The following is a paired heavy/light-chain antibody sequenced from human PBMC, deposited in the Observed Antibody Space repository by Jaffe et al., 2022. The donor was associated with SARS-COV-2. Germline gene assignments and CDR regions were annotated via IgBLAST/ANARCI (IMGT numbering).Light chain of an antibody. CDR3: CSYAGSYSLVL. CDR2: DVT. J-gene: IGLJ2*01. Sequence: QSALTQPRSVSGSPGQSVTVSCTGTSSDVGGYNYVSWYQQHPGKAPKVMIYDVTKRPSGVPDRFSGSKSGNTASLTISGLQAEDEADYYCCSYAGSYSLVLFGGGTKLTVL. V-gene: IGLV2-11*01. CDR1: SSDVGGYNY.
Heavy chain of an antibody. CDR1: GFTFSGYS. CDR3: ARVGYGSGSYVHMDV. CDR2: ISSSSSFI. J-gene: IGHJ6*03. Sequence: EVQLVESGGGLVKPGESLRLSCAASGFTFSGYSMNWVRQAPGKGLEWVSSISSSSSFIYYADSVKGRFTISRDNAKNSLYLQMNNLRVEDTAVYYCARVGYGSGSYVHMDVWGKGTTVTVSS. V-gene: IGHV3-21*01. D-gene: IGHD3-10*01.